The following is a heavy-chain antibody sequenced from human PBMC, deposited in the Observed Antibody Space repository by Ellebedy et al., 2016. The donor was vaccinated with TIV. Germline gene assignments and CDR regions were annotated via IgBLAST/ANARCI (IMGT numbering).Heavy chain of an antibody. CDR2: ISYDGSNK. CDR3: ASGSAAGTVY. D-gene: IGHD6-13*01. Sequence: GESLKISXAASGFTFSSYAMHWVRQAPGKGLEWVAVISYDGSNKYYADSVKGRFTISRDNSKNTLYLQMNSLRAEDTAVYYCASGSAAGTVYWGQGTLVTVSS. CDR1: GFTFSSYA. V-gene: IGHV3-30-3*01. J-gene: IGHJ4*02.